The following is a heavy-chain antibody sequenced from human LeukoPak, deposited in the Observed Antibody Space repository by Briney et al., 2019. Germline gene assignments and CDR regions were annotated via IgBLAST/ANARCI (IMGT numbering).Heavy chain of an antibody. J-gene: IGHJ4*02. Sequence: SVKVSCKASGGTFNSYPITWVRQAPGQGLGWMGGIIPMFGTVKSAQKFQGRITITADKSTTTVYMELSSLTSDDTALYYCARGGGWADGYSPIDFWGQGTLVTVSS. CDR2: IIPMFGTV. V-gene: IGHV1-69*06. CDR1: GGTFNSYP. D-gene: IGHD5-24*01. CDR3: ARGGGWADGYSPIDF.